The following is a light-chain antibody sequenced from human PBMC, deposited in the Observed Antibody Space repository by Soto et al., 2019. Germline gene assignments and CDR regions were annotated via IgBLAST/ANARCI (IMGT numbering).Light chain of an antibody. Sequence: SVLTQPPSTSETPGQRVTISCSGSSSDIGSESVNWYQQLPGTAPKLLIYSYNQRPSGVPDRFSGSKSGTSASLAISGLQSEDEADYICAAWDDSLNGYVFGLGTKVTVL. J-gene: IGLJ1*01. CDR3: AAWDDSLNGYV. CDR2: SYN. CDR1: SSDIGSES. V-gene: IGLV1-44*01.